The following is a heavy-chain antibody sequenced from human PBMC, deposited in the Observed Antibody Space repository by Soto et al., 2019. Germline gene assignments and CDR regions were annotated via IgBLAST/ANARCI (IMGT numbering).Heavy chain of an antibody. Sequence: PGGSLRLSCAASGFTVSSNYMSWVRQAPGKGLEWVSVIYSGGSTYYADSVKGRFTISRDNSKNTLYLQMNSLRAEDTAVYYCARVRKDYYYGSGQYNWFDPWGQGTLVTVSS. CDR3: ARVRKDYYYGSGQYNWFDP. CDR2: IYSGGST. J-gene: IGHJ5*02. V-gene: IGHV3-53*01. D-gene: IGHD3-10*01. CDR1: GFTVSSNY.